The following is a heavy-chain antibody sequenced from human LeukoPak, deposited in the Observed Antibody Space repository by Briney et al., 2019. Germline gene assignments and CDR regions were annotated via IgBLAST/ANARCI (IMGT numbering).Heavy chain of an antibody. CDR3: ARDRSGGSCLDY. CDR1: GFTFSSYW. CDR2: IKQDGSEK. V-gene: IGHV3-7*01. Sequence: GGSLRLSCAASGFTFSSYWLSWVRQAPGKGLEWVANIKQDGSEKYYVDSVKGGFTISRDNAKNSLYLQMNSLSAEDTAVYYCARDRSGGSCLDYWGQGTLVTVSS. D-gene: IGHD2-15*01. J-gene: IGHJ4*02.